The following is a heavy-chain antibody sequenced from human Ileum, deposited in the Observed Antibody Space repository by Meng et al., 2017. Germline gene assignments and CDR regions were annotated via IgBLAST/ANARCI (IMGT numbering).Heavy chain of an antibody. CDR2: IYSTGTT. D-gene: IGHD3-9*01. Sequence: QESGTGRVTRSETLSLTCIFSGGSISSTTTVYSRGWIRQPPGKGLEWIGSIYSTGTTYYNPSLESRVTISRDTSKNQFSLKLTSVTAADTAVYYCARQPTGYPNWFDPWGQGTLVTVSS. CDR1: GGSISSTTTVYS. J-gene: IGHJ5*02. CDR3: ARQPTGYPNWFDP. V-gene: IGHV4-39*07.